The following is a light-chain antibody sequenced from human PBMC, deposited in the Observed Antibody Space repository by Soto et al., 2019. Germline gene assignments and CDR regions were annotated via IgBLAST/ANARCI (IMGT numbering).Light chain of an antibody. J-gene: IGKJ5*01. CDR2: GAS. V-gene: IGKV3D-20*02. Sequence: EIVLTQSPGTLSLSPGERATLSCRASQSVSSSYLAWYQQKPGQAPRLLIYGASSRATGIPDRFSGSGSGTEFTPTISSLQSEDFALYYCQQRSNWPPITFGQGTRREIK. CDR1: QSVSSSY. CDR3: QQRSNWPPIT.